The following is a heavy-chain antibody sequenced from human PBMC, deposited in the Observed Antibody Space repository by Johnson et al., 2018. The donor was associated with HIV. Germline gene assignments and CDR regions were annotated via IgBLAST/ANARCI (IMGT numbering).Heavy chain of an antibody. V-gene: IGHV3-66*01. CDR2: IYSGGST. CDR3: AKDLGDGYNFAGVFDI. CDR1: GFAVSSNY. Sequence: VQLVESGGNLVQPGGSLRLSCAASGFAVSSNYMSWVRQAPGKGLEWVSVIYSGGSTYYADSVKGRFTISRDDSKNTAYLQMNSLKTEDTAVYYCAKDLGDGYNFAGVFDIWGQGTMVTVSS. D-gene: IGHD5-24*01. J-gene: IGHJ3*02.